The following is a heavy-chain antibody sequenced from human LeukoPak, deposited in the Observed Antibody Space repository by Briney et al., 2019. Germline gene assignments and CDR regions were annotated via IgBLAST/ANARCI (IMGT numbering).Heavy chain of an antibody. J-gene: IGHJ6*02. D-gene: IGHD6-6*01. Sequence: SVKVSCKASGGTFSSYTISWVRQAPGQGLEWMGGIIPIFGTANYAQEFQGRVTITADESTSTAYMELSSLRSEDTAVYYCARGRYSSSINSMDVWGQGTTVTVSS. CDR2: IIPIFGTA. CDR3: ARGRYSSSINSMDV. CDR1: GGTFSSYT. V-gene: IGHV1-69*01.